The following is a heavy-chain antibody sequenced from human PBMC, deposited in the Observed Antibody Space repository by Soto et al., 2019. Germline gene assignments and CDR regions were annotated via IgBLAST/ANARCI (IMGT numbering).Heavy chain of an antibody. CDR2: VYYTGST. Sequence: SDTLSLTCTVSGDSIRRTDYYWRWIRQAPGKGLEWIGYVYYTGSTYYNPSLMSRLNISVDTSKNQLSLTLTSVTAAETAVYYCVRTAREGAVAPHWFDRWGQGTQVTVSS. CDR3: VRTAREGAVAPHWFDR. V-gene: IGHV4-30-4*02. CDR1: GDSIRRTDYY. J-gene: IGHJ5*02. D-gene: IGHD2-21*02.